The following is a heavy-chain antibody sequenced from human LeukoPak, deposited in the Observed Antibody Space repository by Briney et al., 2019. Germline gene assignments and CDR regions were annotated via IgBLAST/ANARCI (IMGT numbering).Heavy chain of an antibody. Sequence: SETLSLTCAVSGYSISSGYYWGWIRQPPGKGLEWIGTIYYSGSTYYNPSLKSRVTISVDTSKNQFSLKLSSVTAADTAVYYCARAYCSSTSCSKLGYFDYWGQGTLVTVSS. D-gene: IGHD2-2*01. CDR1: GYSISSGYY. J-gene: IGHJ4*02. CDR3: ARAYCSSTSCSKLGYFDY. V-gene: IGHV4-38-2*01. CDR2: IYYSGST.